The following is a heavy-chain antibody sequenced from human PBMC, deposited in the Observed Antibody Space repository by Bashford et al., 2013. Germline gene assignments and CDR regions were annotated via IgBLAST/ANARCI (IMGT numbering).Heavy chain of an antibody. CDR2: INTGDGNT. J-gene: IGHJ5*02. CDR3: ARGRGSSSGDAKLVDP. Sequence: VASVKVSCKASGYTFTSYTLHWVRQAPGQRLEWMGWINTGDGNTKYSLKFQGRVTITRDTSASTGYMELSSLTSEDTAVYYCARGRGSSSGDAKLVDPVGQGTLVTVS. D-gene: IGHD6-6*01. V-gene: IGHV1-3*04. CDR1: GYTFTSYT.